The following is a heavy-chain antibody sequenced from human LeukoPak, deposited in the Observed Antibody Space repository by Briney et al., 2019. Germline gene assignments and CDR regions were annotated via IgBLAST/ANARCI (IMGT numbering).Heavy chain of an antibody. Sequence: SVKVSCKASGGTFSSYAISWVRQAPGQGLEWMGGIIPIFGTANYAQKFQGRVTITADESTSTAYMELSSLRSEDTAVYYCAKGHLLPLPQLLGGAFDIWGQGTMVTVSS. D-gene: IGHD2-2*01. V-gene: IGHV1-69*13. CDR3: AKGHLLPLPQLLGGAFDI. J-gene: IGHJ3*02. CDR2: IIPIFGTA. CDR1: GGTFSSYA.